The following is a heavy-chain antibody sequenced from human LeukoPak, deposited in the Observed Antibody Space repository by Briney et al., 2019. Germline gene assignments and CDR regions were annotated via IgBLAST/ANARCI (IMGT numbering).Heavy chain of an antibody. V-gene: IGHV4-61*01. D-gene: IGHD1-26*01. J-gene: IGHJ4*02. CDR1: GGSVSSGSYY. Sequence: SETLSLTCTVSGGSVSSGSYYWGWIRQPPGKGLEWIGYIYYSGSTNYNPSLKSRVTISVDTPKNQFSLKLTSMTAADTAVYFCARDNVVDATSGIDYWGQGTLVTVSS. CDR3: ARDNVVDATSGIDY. CDR2: IYYSGST.